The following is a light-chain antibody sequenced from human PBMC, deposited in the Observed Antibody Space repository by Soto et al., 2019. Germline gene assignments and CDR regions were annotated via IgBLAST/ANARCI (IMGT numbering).Light chain of an antibody. CDR3: QQYDTSPFT. J-gene: IGKJ3*01. CDR2: GAS. CDR1: QSVYSNY. V-gene: IGKV3-20*01. Sequence: EIVLTQSPGTLSLSPGERATLSCRASQSVYSNYLAWYQQKPGQTPRLLIYGASSSATGIPDRFSGSGSGTDFTLTISRLETEDVAVYYCQQYDTSPFTFGPGAKGDV.